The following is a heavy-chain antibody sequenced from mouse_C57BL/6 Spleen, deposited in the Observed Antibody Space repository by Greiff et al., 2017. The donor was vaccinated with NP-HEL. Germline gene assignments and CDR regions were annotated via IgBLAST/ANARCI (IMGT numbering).Heavy chain of an antibody. CDR2: INPNNGGT. CDR3: ARHYDYDHFDY. Sequence: EVQLQQSGPELVKPGASVKIPCKASGYTFTDYNMDWVKQSHGKSLEWIGDINPNNGGTIYNQKFKGKATLTVDNSSSTAYMELRSLTSEDTAVYYCARHYDYDHFDYWGQGTTLTVSS. J-gene: IGHJ2*01. CDR1: GYTFTDYN. D-gene: IGHD2-4*01. V-gene: IGHV1-18*01.